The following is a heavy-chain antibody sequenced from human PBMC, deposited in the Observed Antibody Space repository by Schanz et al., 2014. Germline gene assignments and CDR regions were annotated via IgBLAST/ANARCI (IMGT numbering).Heavy chain of an antibody. D-gene: IGHD7-27*01. CDR2: ISSSSSTR. J-gene: IGHJ3*01. V-gene: IGHV3-48*01. CDR3: ARELPGVVAFDF. CDR1: GFTFSSYS. Sequence: EVQLLESGGGLVQPGGSLRLSCAASGFTFSSYSMNWVRQAPGKGLEWVSYISSSSSTRYYADSVKGRFTISRDNAKNSLFLQMNSLRADDTAVYYCARELPGVVAFDFWGQGTMVTVSS.